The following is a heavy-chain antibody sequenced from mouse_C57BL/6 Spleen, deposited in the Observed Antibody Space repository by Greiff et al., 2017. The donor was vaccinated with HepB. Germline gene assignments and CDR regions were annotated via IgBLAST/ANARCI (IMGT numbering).Heavy chain of an antibody. Sequence: EVKLQESGAELVKPGASVKLSCTASGFNIKDYYMHWVKQRTEQGLEWIGRIDPEDGETKYAPKFQGKATITADTSSNTAYLQLSSLTSEDTAVYYCASTSTVEYWYFDVWGTGTTVTVSS. CDR3: ASTSTVEYWYFDV. J-gene: IGHJ1*03. CDR2: IDPEDGET. CDR1: GFNIKDYY. V-gene: IGHV14-2*01. D-gene: IGHD1-1*01.